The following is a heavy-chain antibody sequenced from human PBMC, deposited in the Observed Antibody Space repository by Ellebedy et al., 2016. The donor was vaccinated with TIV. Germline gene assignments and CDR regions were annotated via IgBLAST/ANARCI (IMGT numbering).Heavy chain of an antibody. J-gene: IGHJ4*02. V-gene: IGHV3-33*01. CDR3: ARNRHVERGDCLDY. D-gene: IGHD2-21*02. Sequence: GESLKISCEASGFIFSTYGMHWVRQAPGKGLEWVAFIWYDGGNKYYADSVKGRFTISRDNSKNTLYLQMNNLGPEDTAVFYCARNRHVERGDCLDYWGQGTLVTVSS. CDR2: IWYDGGNK. CDR1: GFIFSTYG.